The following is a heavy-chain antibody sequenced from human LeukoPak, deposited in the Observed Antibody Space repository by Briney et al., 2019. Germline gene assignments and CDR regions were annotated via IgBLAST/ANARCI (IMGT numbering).Heavy chain of an antibody. V-gene: IGHV3-48*02. D-gene: IGHD5-18*01. CDR1: GFTLSSYW. CDR3: ARVHRGYSYGRLDY. CDR2: ISSSDNTI. J-gene: IGHJ4*02. Sequence: GGSLRLSCAASGFTLSSYWMHWVRQAPGKGLEWVSYISSSDNTIHYADSVKGRFTISRDNAKNSLYLEMNSLRDEDTAVYYCARVHRGYSYGRLDYWGQGTLVTVSS.